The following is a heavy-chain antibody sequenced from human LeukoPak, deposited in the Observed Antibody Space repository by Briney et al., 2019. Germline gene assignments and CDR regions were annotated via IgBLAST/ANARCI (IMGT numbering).Heavy chain of an antibody. CDR1: GFTFSDYY. D-gene: IGHD3-10*01. Sequence: GGSLRLSCAASGFTFSDYYMSWIRQAPGKGLEWISYISNSGSTIYYADSVKGRFTISRDNAKNSLYLQMNSLRAEDTAVYYCANGAYYGSGSYYYYMDVWGKGTTVTISS. J-gene: IGHJ6*03. CDR3: ANGAYYGSGSYYYYMDV. V-gene: IGHV3-11*01. CDR2: ISNSGSTI.